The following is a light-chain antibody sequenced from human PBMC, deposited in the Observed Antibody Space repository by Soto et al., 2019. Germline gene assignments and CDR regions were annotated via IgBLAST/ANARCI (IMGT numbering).Light chain of an antibody. Sequence: QSALTQPPSVSASPGQSITVSCTGTSSDIGGHNYVSWYQQHPGKVPKLIIYEVSNRPSGVSNRFSGSKSGNTASLTVSGLQAEDEADYYCSSYTTTSTVVFGGGTKVTVL. V-gene: IGLV2-14*01. CDR3: SSYTTTSTVV. CDR1: SSDIGGHNY. CDR2: EVS. J-gene: IGLJ3*02.